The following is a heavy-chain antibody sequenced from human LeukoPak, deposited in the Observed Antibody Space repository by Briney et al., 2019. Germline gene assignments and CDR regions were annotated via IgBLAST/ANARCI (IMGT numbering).Heavy chain of an antibody. V-gene: IGHV1-2*02. D-gene: IGHD2-2*02. CDR2: INPNIGDK. CDR3: VRGDGYTSTRPFDY. Sequence: ASVKVSCKASGYTFTGHYLHWVRHAPGQGLGLVGWINPNIGDKNYAQKIQGRVTMTRDTSINTVYMELSRLISDDMAVYYCVRGDGYTSTRPFDYWGQGTPVTVSS. CDR1: GYTFTGHY. J-gene: IGHJ4*02.